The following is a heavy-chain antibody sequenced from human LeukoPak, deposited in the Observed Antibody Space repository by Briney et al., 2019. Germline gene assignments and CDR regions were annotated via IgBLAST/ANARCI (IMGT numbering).Heavy chain of an antibody. V-gene: IGHV1-2*02. J-gene: IGHJ4*02. CDR2: INPNTGGT. Sequence: ASVKVPCKASGYTFTGYFIHWVRQAPGQGLEWMGWINPNTGGTNYAQMFQGRVTMTRDTSSSTVYIDLNRLRSDDTAVYSCARVLGSCGSDCYVFDYWGQGTLVTVSS. CDR1: GYTFTGYF. CDR3: ARVLGSCGSDCYVFDY. D-gene: IGHD2-21*02.